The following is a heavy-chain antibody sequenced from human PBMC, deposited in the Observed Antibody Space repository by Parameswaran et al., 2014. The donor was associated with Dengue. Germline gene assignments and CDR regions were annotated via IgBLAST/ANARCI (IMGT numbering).Heavy chain of an antibody. J-gene: IGHJ6*02. CDR3: ARDSFPPQTGDENWSYYYYGMDV. D-gene: IGHD7-27*01. V-gene: IGHV1-18*01. Sequence: WVRQAPGQGLEWMGWISAYNGNTNYAQKLQGRVTMTTDTSTSTAYMELRSLRSDDTAVYYCARDSFPPQTGDENWSYYYYGMDVWGQGTTVTVSS. CDR2: ISAYNGNT.